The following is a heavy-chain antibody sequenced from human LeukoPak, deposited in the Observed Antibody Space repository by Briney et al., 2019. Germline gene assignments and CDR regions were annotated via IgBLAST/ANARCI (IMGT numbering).Heavy chain of an antibody. V-gene: IGHV3-30-3*01. CDR3: ASPGGSGYLDDAFDI. D-gene: IGHD3-22*01. CDR2: ISYDGSNK. J-gene: IGHJ3*02. CDR1: GFTFSSYA. Sequence: PGGSLRLSCAASGFTFSSYAMHWVRQAPGKGLEWVAVISYDGSNKYYADSVKGRFTISRDNSKNTLYLQMNSLRAEDTAVYYCASPGGSGYLDDAFDIWGQGAMVTVS.